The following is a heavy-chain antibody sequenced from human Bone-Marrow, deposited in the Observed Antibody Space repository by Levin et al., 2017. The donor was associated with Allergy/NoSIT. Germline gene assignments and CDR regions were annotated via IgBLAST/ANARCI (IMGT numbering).Heavy chain of an antibody. D-gene: IGHD3-3*01. CDR1: GFTFSSYE. Sequence: GESLKISCAASGFTFSSYEMNWVRQAPGKGLEWVSYISSSGSTIYYADSVKGRFTISRDNAKNSLYLQMNSLRAEDTAVYYCARDGDYDFWSGYYREDYYYYMDVWGKGTTVTVSS. J-gene: IGHJ6*03. CDR3: ARDGDYDFWSGYYREDYYYYMDV. CDR2: ISSSGSTI. V-gene: IGHV3-48*03.